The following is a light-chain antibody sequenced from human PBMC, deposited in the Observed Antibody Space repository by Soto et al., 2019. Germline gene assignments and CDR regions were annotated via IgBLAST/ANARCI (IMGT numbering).Light chain of an antibody. CDR1: STDVGGYNY. CDR2: DVS. Sequence: QSALTQPASVSGSPGQWSTISCTGTSTDVGGYNYVSWYQQHPGKAPKLMIYDVSNRPSGVSNRFSGSRSGNTASLIISGLQTEYEADYYCSSYTVSSPVIFGGGTKVTVL. V-gene: IGLV2-14*01. CDR3: SSYTVSSPVI. J-gene: IGLJ2*01.